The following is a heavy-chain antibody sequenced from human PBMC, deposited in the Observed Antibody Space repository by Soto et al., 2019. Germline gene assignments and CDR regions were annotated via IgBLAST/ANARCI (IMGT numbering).Heavy chain of an antibody. V-gene: IGHV1-2*04. CDR1: GYTFTGYY. J-gene: IGHJ6*02. D-gene: IGHD3-3*01. CDR3: ARMPTRLRFLEWLTQAPYYYYGMDV. Sequence: ASVKVSCKASGYTFTGYYMHWVRQAPGQGLEWMGWINPNSGGTNYAQKFQGWVTMTRDTSISTAYMGLSRLRSDDTAVYYCARMPTRLRFLEWLTQAPYYYYGMDVWGQGTTVTVSS. CDR2: INPNSGGT.